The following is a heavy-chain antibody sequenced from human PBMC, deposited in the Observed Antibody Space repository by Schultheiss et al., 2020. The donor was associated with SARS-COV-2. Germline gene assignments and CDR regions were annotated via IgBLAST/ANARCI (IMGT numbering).Heavy chain of an antibody. D-gene: IGHD5-24*01. Sequence: ASVKVSCKVSGHTLSELSMHWVRQAPGQGLEWMGGFAPEAGEVIYAKSFQGRVTMTEDTSTNTAYMELTSLRSEDTAMYYCARDDDGYNSAYWGQGTLVTVSS. V-gene: IGHV1-24*01. J-gene: IGHJ4*02. CDR2: FAPEAGEV. CDR1: GHTLSELS. CDR3: ARDDDGYNSAY.